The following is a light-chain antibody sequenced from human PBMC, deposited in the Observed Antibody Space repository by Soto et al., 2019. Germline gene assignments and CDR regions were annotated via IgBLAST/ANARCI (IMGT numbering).Light chain of an antibody. CDR3: SSYTSITIVV. CDR1: NSDIGGYNY. V-gene: IGLV2-14*01. J-gene: IGLJ2*01. Sequence: QSALTQPASVSGSPGQSITISCTGTNSDIGGYNYVSWYRHHPGKAPKLMIYGVTNRPSGVSNRFSGSKSGNTASLTISGLQDEDDADYYCSSYTSITIVVFGGGTKLTVL. CDR2: GVT.